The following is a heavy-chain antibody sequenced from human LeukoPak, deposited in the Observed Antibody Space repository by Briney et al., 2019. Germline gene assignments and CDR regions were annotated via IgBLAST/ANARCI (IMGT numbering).Heavy chain of an antibody. Sequence: ASVKVSCKASGYTFTSYAMNWVRQAPGQGLEWMGLINTNTGNPTYAQGFTGRFVFSLDTSVSTAYLQVSSLKAEDTAVYYCARDLWGAEGNPFDIWGQGTMVTVSS. CDR1: GYTFTSYA. D-gene: IGHD3-16*01. CDR2: INTNTGNP. V-gene: IGHV7-4-1*02. CDR3: ARDLWGAEGNPFDI. J-gene: IGHJ3*02.